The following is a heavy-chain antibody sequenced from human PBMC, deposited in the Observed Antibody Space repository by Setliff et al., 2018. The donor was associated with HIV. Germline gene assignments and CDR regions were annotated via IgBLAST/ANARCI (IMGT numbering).Heavy chain of an antibody. J-gene: IGHJ3*02. D-gene: IGHD2-8*02. CDR3: ARDLVAAFDI. CDR1: GASISSVGYY. CDR2: IYYSGST. Sequence: SDTLSLTCTVSGASISSVGYYWSWIRQHPGKGLEWIGYIYYSGSTYYNPSLKSRVTISVDTSKNQFSLKLSSVTAADTAVYYCARDLVAAFDIWGQGTMVTVSS. V-gene: IGHV4-31*03.